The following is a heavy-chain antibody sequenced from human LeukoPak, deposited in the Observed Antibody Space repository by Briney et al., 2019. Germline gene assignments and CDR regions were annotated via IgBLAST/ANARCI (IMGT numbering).Heavy chain of an antibody. CDR2: IIENGSNQ. CDR3: ARVQGGGYRTADY. Sequence: GGSLRLSCAASGFTFSNYIMHWVRQAPGKGLDWVAMIIENGSNQYYADSVKGRFTISRDNSKNTLFLQMNSLRGEDTAMYYCARVQGGGYRTADYWGQGTLVTVSS. V-gene: IGHV3-30*04. J-gene: IGHJ4*02. CDR1: GFTFSNYI. D-gene: IGHD6-19*01.